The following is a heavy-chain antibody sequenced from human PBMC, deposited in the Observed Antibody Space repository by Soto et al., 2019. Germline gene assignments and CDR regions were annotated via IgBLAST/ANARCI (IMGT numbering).Heavy chain of an antibody. CDR1: GYTFTSYA. CDR3: AREVAVAGTGDL. D-gene: IGHD6-19*01. V-gene: IGHV1-3*05. J-gene: IGHJ4*02. CDR2: INAGNGNT. Sequence: QVQLVQSGAEEKKPGASVKVSCKASGYTFTSYAMHWVRQAPGQRLEWMGWINAGNGNTKYSQKFQGRVTITRDTSASTAHMELSSLRSEDTAVYYCAREVAVAGTGDLWGQGTLVTVSS.